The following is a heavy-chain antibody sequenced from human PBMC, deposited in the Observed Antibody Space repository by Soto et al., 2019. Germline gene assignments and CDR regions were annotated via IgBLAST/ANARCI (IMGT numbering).Heavy chain of an antibody. J-gene: IGHJ6*02. CDR1: GFTFSDYY. D-gene: IGHD3-16*01. V-gene: IGHV3-11*06. CDR3: ARVRSYGYGPGAMDV. CDR2: ISSRSRFI. Sequence: QVQLVESGGGLVKPGGSLRVSCAASGFTFSDYYMTWIRQAPGKGLEWVSYISSRSRFIKDADSVKSRFIISRDNAKNSLSLQMNSLRVEDTAIYYCARVRSYGYGPGAMDVWGQGTTVTVSS.